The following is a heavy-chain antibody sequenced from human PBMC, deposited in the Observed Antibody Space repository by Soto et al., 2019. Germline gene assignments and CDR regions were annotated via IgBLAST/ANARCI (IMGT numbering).Heavy chain of an antibody. V-gene: IGHV3-23*01. J-gene: IGHJ6*02. CDR3: AKGLGSHYYGMDV. D-gene: IGHD6-6*01. Sequence: EVQLLESGGGLVQPGGSLRLSCAASGFTFSSYAMSWVRQAPGKGLEWVSAISGSGGSTYYADSVKGRFTISRDNSTNTLYLQMNSLRAEDTAVYYCAKGLGSHYYGMDVWGQGTTVTVSS. CDR2: ISGSGGST. CDR1: GFTFSSYA.